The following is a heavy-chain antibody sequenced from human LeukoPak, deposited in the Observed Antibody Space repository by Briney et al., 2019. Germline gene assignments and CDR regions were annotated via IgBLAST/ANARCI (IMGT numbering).Heavy chain of an antibody. CDR2: IYSGGST. CDR3: ASELLWFGESPTYYMDV. D-gene: IGHD3-10*01. CDR1: GFTVSSNY. J-gene: IGHJ6*03. Sequence: GGSLRLSCAASGFTVSSNYMSWVRQAPGKGLEWDSVIYSGGSTYYADSVKGRFTISRDNSKNTLYLQMNSLRAEDTAVYYCASELLWFGESPTYYMDVWGKGTTVTVSS. V-gene: IGHV3-66*02.